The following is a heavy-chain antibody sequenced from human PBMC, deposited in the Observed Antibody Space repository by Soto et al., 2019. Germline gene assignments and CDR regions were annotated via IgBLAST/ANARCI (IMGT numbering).Heavy chain of an antibody. D-gene: IGHD1-7*01. J-gene: IGHJ4*02. CDR2: IDRSGSPI. Sequence: GGSLRLSCAASGFMFSNYEMNWVRQAPGKGLEWVSYIDRSGSPIYYADSVRGRFTISRDNAKNSLFLQMNSLRAEDTAIYYCATKIFGTTYFGYWGQGXLVTVYS. V-gene: IGHV3-48*03. CDR1: GFMFSNYE. CDR3: ATKIFGTTYFGY.